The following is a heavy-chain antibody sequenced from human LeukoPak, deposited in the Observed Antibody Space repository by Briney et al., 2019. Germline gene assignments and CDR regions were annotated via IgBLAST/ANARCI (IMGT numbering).Heavy chain of an antibody. CDR3: ARDQEGFDY. CDR1: GYSFTSNY. CDR2: IYPRDGST. J-gene: IGHJ4*02. Sequence: ASVKVSCKVSGYSFTSNYIHWVRQAPGQGLEWMGMIYPRDGSTSYAQRFQDRVTVARDTSTSTVHMELSGLRSEDTAVYYCARDQEGFDYWGQGTLVTVSS. V-gene: IGHV1-46*01.